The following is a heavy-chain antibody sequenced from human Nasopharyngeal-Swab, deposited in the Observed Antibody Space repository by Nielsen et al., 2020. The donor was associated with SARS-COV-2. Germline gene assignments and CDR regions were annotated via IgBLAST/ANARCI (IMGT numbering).Heavy chain of an antibody. D-gene: IGHD2-2*01. V-gene: IGHV1-24*01. CDR1: GYTLTELS. CDR2: FDPEDGET. Sequence: ASVKVSCKVSGYTLTELSMHWVRQAPGKGPEWMGGFDPEDGETIYAQKFQGRVTMTEDTSADTAYMELSSLTSEDTAVYYCTTVVIPAAISPFDYWGQGTLVTVSS. J-gene: IGHJ4*02. CDR3: TTVVIPAAISPFDY.